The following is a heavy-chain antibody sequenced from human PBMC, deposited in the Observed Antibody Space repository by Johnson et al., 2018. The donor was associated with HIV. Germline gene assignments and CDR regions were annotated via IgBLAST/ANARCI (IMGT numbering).Heavy chain of an antibody. CDR3: ARDQGIATRFASAFDI. Sequence: VQLVESGGGVVQPGRSLRLSCAASGFTFSSYGMHWVRQAPGEGLEWVALISYDGSNKYYADSVKGRFTISRDNSKNTLSLQMNSLRAEDSAVYYCARDQGIATRFASAFDIWGQGTMVTVSS. CDR2: ISYDGSNK. D-gene: IGHD6-13*01. CDR1: GFTFSSYG. V-gene: IGHV3-30*03. J-gene: IGHJ3*02.